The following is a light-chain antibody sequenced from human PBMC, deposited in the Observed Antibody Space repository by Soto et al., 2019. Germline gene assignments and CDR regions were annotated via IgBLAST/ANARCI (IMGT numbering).Light chain of an antibody. J-gene: IGLJ2*01. CDR2: EVN. CDR1: SSDVGSYNR. Sequence: QSALTQPPSVSGSPGQSVTISCTGTSSDVGSYNRVSWYQQSPGTAPKLMIYEVNNRPSGVPDRFSGSKSGNTASLTISGLQAEDEADYYCSSYTSSITVVFGGGTKVTVL. V-gene: IGLV2-18*02. CDR3: SSYTSSITVV.